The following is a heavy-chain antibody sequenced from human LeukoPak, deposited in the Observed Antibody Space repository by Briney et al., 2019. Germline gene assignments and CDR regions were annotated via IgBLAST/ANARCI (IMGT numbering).Heavy chain of an antibody. CDR2: IYYSGST. J-gene: IGHJ4*02. D-gene: IGHD6-19*01. CDR1: GGSISSGDYY. Sequence: SETLSLTCTVSGGSISSGDYYWRWIRQPPGKGLEWIGYIYYSGSTYYNPSLKSRFTISVDTSKNQFSLKLRSVTAADTAVYYCARGVRDSSGRYDGEDVLGHFDYWGQGTLVTVSS. V-gene: IGHV4-30-4*01. CDR3: ARGVRDSSGRYDGEDVLGHFDY.